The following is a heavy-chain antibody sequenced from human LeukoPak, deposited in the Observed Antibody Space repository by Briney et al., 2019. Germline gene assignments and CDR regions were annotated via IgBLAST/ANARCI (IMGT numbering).Heavy chain of an antibody. CDR2: IKEDGSDK. CDR1: GFTFSNYW. V-gene: IGHV3-7*05. CDR3: ARDWGAAGLWDY. Sequence: GGSLRLSCATSGFTFSNYWMTWVRHTPGKGLEWVANIKEDGSDKNYVDSVKGRFTISRDNAKNSLYLQMNSLRAEDTAVYYCARDWGAAGLWDYWGQGTLVSVSS. D-gene: IGHD6-13*01. J-gene: IGHJ4*02.